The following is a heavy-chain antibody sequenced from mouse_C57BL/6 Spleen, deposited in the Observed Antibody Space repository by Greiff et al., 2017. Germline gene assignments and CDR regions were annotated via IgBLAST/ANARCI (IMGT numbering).Heavy chain of an antibody. Sequence: VKLQESGAELVRPGASVKLSCKASGYTFTDYYINWVKQRPGQGLEWIARIYPGSGNTYYNEKFKGKATLTAEKSSSTAYMQLSSLTSEDSAVYFCARDPFITTVVDCAMDYWGQGTSVTVSS. CDR3: ARDPFITTVVDCAMDY. CDR1: GYTFTDYY. CDR2: IYPGSGNT. V-gene: IGHV1-76*01. J-gene: IGHJ4*01. D-gene: IGHD1-1*01.